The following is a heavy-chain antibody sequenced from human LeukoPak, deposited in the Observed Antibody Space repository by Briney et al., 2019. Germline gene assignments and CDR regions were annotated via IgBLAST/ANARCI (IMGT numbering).Heavy chain of an antibody. CDR1: GGSFSGSS. J-gene: IGHJ4*02. D-gene: IGHD6-13*01. CDR3: ARGSYSDLPGALWY. V-gene: IGHV4-59*01. Sequence: SETLSLTCTVSGGSFSGSSGSWIRQPPGRGRGGFGYVYNSGSTSYNPSLKGRVTISVDTSKNQFSLKLSSVTAADTAVYYCARGSYSDLPGALWYWGQGTLVTVSS. CDR2: VYNSGST.